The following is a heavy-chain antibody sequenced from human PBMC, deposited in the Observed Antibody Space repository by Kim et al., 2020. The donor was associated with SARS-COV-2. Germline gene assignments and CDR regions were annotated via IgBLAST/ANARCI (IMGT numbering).Heavy chain of an antibody. CDR2: IYYSGST. CDR3: ARDHDYVWGSYRYRWF. CDR1: GGSVSSGSYY. V-gene: IGHV4-61*01. D-gene: IGHD3-16*02. J-gene: IGHJ5*01. Sequence: SETLSLTCTVSGGSVSSGSYYWSWIRQPPGKGLEWIGYIYYSGSTNYNPSLKSRVTISVDTSKNQFSLKLSSVTAADTAVYYCARDHDYVWGSYRYRWF.